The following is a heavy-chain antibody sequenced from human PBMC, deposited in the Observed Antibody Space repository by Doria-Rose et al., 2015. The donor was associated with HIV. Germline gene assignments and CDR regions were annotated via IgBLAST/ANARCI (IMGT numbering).Heavy chain of an antibody. J-gene: IGHJ4*02. CDR3: ARIKSSRWYHKYYFDF. Sequence: QVTLKESGPVLVKPTETLTLTCTVSGVSLSSPGMDVSWIRQPPGQALEWLANIFSDDERSYKTSLKSRLTISRGTSKSQVVLTMTDMDPVDTATYYCARIKSSRWYHKYYFDFWGQGTLVIVSA. V-gene: IGHV2-26*01. D-gene: IGHD6-13*01. CDR2: IFSDDER. CDR1: GVSLSSPGMD.